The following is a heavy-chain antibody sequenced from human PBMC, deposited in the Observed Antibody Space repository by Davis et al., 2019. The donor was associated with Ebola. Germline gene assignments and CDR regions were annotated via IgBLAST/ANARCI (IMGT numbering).Heavy chain of an antibody. CDR1: GGSFSEYM. CDR3: ARTAKTSVSASGLGYTYFDP. J-gene: IGHJ5*02. Sequence: MPSETLSLTCAVYGGSFSEYMWSWIRLPPGKGLEWIGKVSHGGVSDYNPSLTSRVTISVDTSKNQFSLKLSSVTAADTAVYYCARTAKTSVSASGLGYTYFDPWSQGTLVTVSS. CDR2: VSHGGVS. V-gene: IGHV4-34*01. D-gene: IGHD5-18*01.